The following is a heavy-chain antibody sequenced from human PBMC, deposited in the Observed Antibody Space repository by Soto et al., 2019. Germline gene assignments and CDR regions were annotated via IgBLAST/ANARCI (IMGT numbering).Heavy chain of an antibody. CDR2: IYPVDSDT. V-gene: IGHV5-51*01. CDR3: ARHQRIAAVYMDV. D-gene: IGHD6-13*01. J-gene: IGHJ6*02. CDR1: GYSFTSYW. Sequence: PGDSLKISCKGSGYSFTSYWIGWVRQMPGKGLEWMGIIYPVDSDTRYSPSFQGQVTISAXXXIXXAXLQXXSLXASXTAMYYCARHQRIAAVYMDVWGQGTTVTVSS.